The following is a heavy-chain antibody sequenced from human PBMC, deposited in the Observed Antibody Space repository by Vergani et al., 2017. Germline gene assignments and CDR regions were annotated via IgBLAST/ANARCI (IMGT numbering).Heavy chain of an antibody. CDR3: ARAPIGDYGTHDAFDI. CDR1: GYTFTGYY. Sequence: QVQLVQSGAEVKKPGASVKVSCKASGYTFTGYYMHWVRQAPGQGLEWMGWIIPNSGGTNYAQKFQGRVTMTRDTSISTAYMELSRLRSDDTAVYYCARAPIGDYGTHDAFDIWGQGTMVTVSS. J-gene: IGHJ3*02. D-gene: IGHD3-16*01. CDR2: IIPNSGGT. V-gene: IGHV1-2*02.